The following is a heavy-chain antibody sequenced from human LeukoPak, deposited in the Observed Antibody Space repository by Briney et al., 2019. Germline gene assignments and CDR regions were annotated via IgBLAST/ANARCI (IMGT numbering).Heavy chain of an antibody. V-gene: IGHV3-23*01. CDR2: ISGSGGST. Sequence: GGSLRLSCAASGFTFSSYAMSWVRQAPGKGLEWVSAISGSGGSTYYADSVKGRFTISRDNSKNTLYLQMNSLRAEDTAVYYSAKDWAHCDILTGYIYGDAFDIWGQGTMVTVSS. CDR1: GFTFSSYA. D-gene: IGHD3-9*01. J-gene: IGHJ3*02. CDR3: AKDWAHCDILTGYIYGDAFDI.